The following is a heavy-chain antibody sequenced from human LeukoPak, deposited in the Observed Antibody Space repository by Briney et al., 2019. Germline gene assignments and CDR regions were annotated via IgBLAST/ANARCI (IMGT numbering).Heavy chain of an antibody. J-gene: IGHJ4*02. Sequence: ASVKVSCKASGGTFSSYAISWVRQAPGQGLEWMGIINPSGGSTSYAQKFQGRVTMTRDTSTSTVYMELSSLRSEDTAVYYCAREDGDYPDYWGQGTLVTVSS. V-gene: IGHV1-46*01. CDR3: AREDGDYPDY. D-gene: IGHD4-17*01. CDR2: INPSGGST. CDR1: GGTFSSYA.